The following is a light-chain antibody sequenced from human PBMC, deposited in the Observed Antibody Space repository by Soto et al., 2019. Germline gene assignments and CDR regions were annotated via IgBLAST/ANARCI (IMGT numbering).Light chain of an antibody. CDR2: AAS. CDR1: QDIRNF. V-gene: IGKV1-27*01. J-gene: IGKJ3*01. CDR3: QKYSSVPV. Sequence: DLQMTQSPTSLSASVGDRVTITCRASQDIRNFVAWYQQKPGKAPKLLIYAASTLQSGVPSRFSGSESGTDFTLTINSLQPEDVAPYSCQKYSSVPVFGPGTKVEIK.